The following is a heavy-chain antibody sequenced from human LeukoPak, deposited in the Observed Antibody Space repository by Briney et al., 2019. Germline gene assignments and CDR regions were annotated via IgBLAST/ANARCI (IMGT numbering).Heavy chain of an antibody. CDR2: IKQDGSEK. J-gene: IGHJ6*04. CDR3: AELGITMIGGV. V-gene: IGHV3-7*01. Sequence: GGSLRLSCAASGFIFSNAWMTWVRQAPGKGLEWVANIKQDGSEKNYVDSVKGRFTISRDNAKNSVDLQMNSLRVEDTAVYYCAELGITMIGGVWGKGTTVTISS. D-gene: IGHD3-10*02. CDR1: GFIFSNAW.